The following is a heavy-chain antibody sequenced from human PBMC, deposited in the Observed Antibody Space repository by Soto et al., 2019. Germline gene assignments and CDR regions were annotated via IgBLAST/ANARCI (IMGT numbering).Heavy chain of an antibody. J-gene: IGHJ4*02. D-gene: IGHD2-15*01. CDR2: ISYDSSNK. V-gene: IGHV3-30*03. Sequence: VQLLESGGGLIQPGGSLRLSCAASGFTFSYGIHWLRQAPGKGLEWVAYISYDSSNKFDGDSVKGRFTISRDNSKNTQFMQMHRLRAEDTAVYYCETLVFGYCRGNPCDDYWGQGTLVAVSS. CDR1: GFTFSYG. CDR3: ETLVFGYCRGNPCDDY.